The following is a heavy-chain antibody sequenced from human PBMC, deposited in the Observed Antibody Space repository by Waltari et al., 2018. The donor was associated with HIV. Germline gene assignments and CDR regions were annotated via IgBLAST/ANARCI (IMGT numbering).Heavy chain of an antibody. CDR2: INRDGSST. D-gene: IGHD3-3*01. CDR3: ARVNFGSLQIDY. V-gene: IGHV3-74*01. CDR1: GFTFSSYW. J-gene: IGHJ4*02. Sequence: EVQLVESGGGLVQPGGSLRLSCAASGFTFSSYWLKWVRQAPGKGLVWVSRINRDGSSTSYADSVKGRFTISRDNAKNTLYLQMNSLRAEDTAVYYCARVNFGSLQIDYWGQGTLVTVSS.